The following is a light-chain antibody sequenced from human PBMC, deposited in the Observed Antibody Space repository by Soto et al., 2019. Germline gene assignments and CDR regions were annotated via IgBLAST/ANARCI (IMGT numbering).Light chain of an antibody. V-gene: IGKV3-20*01. CDR1: ESVDSNH. CDR2: ATS. Sequence: EKVLTQSPDTLSLSPGGRATLSCRARESVDSNHLAWYQQKPGQAPRLLIYATSTRATGVPERFSGGGSGTDFTLTISSLEPEDFAVYFCLQYVSAQWTFGQGTKVEI. CDR3: LQYVSAQWT. J-gene: IGKJ1*01.